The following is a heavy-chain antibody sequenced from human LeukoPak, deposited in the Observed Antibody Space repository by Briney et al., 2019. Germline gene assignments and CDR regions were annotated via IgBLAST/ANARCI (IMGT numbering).Heavy chain of an antibody. Sequence: GGSLRLSCAASGFTFSSYSMNWVRQAPGKGLEWVSYISSSSSTIYYADSVKGRFTISRDNAKNSLYLQMNSLRAEDTAVYYCARRGVERWLRWGQGTLVTVSS. CDR1: GFTFSSYS. CDR3: ARRGVERWLR. CDR2: ISSSSSTI. J-gene: IGHJ4*02. D-gene: IGHD5-24*01. V-gene: IGHV3-48*04.